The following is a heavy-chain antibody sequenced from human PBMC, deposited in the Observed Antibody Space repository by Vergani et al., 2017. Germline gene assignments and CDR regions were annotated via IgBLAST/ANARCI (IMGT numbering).Heavy chain of an antibody. J-gene: IGHJ6*02. CDR2: INTNSGNP. Sequence: QVQLLQSGSELKKPGASVRISCEASGYTFTNYPLIWVRQAPGQGLEFMGWINTNSGNPTYAPGFTGRFVFSLDTSVSTAYLQISGLKAEDSAVYYCSRGRQRRLTEYLDCMDVWGQGTTVTVSS. CDR1: GYTFTNYP. CDR3: SRGRQRRLTEYLDCMDV. V-gene: IGHV7-4-1*02. D-gene: IGHD2/OR15-2a*01.